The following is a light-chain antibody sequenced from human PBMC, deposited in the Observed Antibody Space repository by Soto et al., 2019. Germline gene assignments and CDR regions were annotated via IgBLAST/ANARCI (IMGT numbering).Light chain of an antibody. CDR2: AAS. V-gene: IGKV1-39*01. J-gene: IGKJ1*01. CDR3: QQSYSSPPT. CDR1: QSISNC. Sequence: DIQMTQSPSALSASVGDRVAITCRASQSISNCLTWYQQKPGKAPKLLIFAASSLQSGVPSRFSGSRSGPDFTLTISSLQPEDFATYYCQQSYSSPPTFGQGTKVDIK.